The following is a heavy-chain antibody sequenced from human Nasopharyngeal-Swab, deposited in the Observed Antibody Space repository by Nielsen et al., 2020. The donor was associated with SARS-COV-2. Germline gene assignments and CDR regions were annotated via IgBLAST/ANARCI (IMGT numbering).Heavy chain of an antibody. J-gene: IGHJ4*02. V-gene: IGHV3-30*03. Sequence: PGKGLEWVAVISYDGSNKYYADSVKGRFTISRDNSKNTLYLQMNSLRAEDTAVYYCARGRTGLAFDYWGQGTLVTVSS. D-gene: IGHD3/OR15-3a*01. CDR2: ISYDGSNK. CDR3: ARGRTGLAFDY.